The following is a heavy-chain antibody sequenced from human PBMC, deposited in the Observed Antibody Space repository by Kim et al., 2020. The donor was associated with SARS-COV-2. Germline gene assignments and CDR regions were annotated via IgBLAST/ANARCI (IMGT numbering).Heavy chain of an antibody. D-gene: IGHD6-13*01. Sequence: SETLSLTCAVSGGSISSSNWWSWVRQPPGKGLEWIGEIYHSGSTNYNPSLKSRVTISVDKSKNQFSLKLSSVTAADTAVYYCARGGKRGLGGAYSSSWFDYWGQGTLVTVSS. CDR3: ARGGKRGLGGAYSSSWFDY. V-gene: IGHV4-4*02. J-gene: IGHJ4*02. CDR1: GGSISSSNW. CDR2: IYHSGST.